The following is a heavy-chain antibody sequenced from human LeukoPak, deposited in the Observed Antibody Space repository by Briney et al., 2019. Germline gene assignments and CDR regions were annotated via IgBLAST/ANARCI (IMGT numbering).Heavy chain of an antibody. D-gene: IGHD3-10*02. J-gene: IGHJ4*02. Sequence: PGGSLRLSCAASGFTFSSYGINWARQAPGKGLEWLSYISGSSRSIYYADSVKGRFTISRDNAKNSLFLQMDSLRVEDTAVYYCASVFGGLGLLWGQGTLVTVSS. V-gene: IGHV3-48*04. CDR2: ISGSSRSI. CDR1: GFTFSSYG. CDR3: ASVFGGLGLL.